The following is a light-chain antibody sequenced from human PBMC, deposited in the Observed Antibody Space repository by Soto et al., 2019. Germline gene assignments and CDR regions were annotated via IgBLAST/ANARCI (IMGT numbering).Light chain of an antibody. Sequence: QSALTQPASVSGSPGQSITISCTGTSSDVGSYNLVSWYQQHPGKAPKLMIYEGSKRPSGVSNRYSGSKSGNTASLTISGLQAGDESDYYCCSYAGSSTFGVVFGGGTKLTV. J-gene: IGLJ2*01. V-gene: IGLV2-23*03. CDR2: EGS. CDR3: CSYAGSSTFGVV. CDR1: SSDVGSYNL.